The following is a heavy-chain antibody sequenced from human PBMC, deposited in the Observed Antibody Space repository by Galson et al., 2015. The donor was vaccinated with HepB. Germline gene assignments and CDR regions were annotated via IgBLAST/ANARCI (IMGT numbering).Heavy chain of an antibody. J-gene: IGHJ5*01. CDR2: ITGKGDST. V-gene: IGHV3-23*01. CDR3: AKGYGLFDS. D-gene: IGHD5-18*01. Sequence: SLRLSCAASGFAFDSHAMSWVRQAPGRGLEWISGITGKGDSTFHADSVKGRFTVSRDNSNNMLYLQMKSLRAEDAGLYFCAKGYGLFDSWGQGILVTVSS. CDR1: GFAFDSHA.